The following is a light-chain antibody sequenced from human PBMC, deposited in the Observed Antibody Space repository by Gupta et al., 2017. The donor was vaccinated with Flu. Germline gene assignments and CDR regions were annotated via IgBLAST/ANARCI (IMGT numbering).Light chain of an antibody. Sequence: SYDLTQPPSVSVYPGQTASISCSGDKLGGKNVCWYQQKPGQSPVLVIYQDNKRPSGIPGRISGSTSGNTATLTISETQVTDEADYYCQVWDSDTVVFGGGTKLTVL. CDR2: QDN. V-gene: IGLV3-1*01. CDR1: KLGGKN. J-gene: IGLJ3*02. CDR3: QVWDSDTVV.